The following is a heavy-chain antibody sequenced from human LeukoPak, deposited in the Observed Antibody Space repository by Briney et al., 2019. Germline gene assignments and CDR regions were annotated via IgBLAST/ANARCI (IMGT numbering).Heavy chain of an antibody. J-gene: IGHJ3*02. Sequence: SQTLSLTCAVSGESISSGGYSWSWIRQPPGKGLEWIGYIYHSGSTYYNPSLKSRVTISVDRSKNQFSLKLSSVTAADTAVYYCARGIWIAAFDIWGQGTMVTVSS. V-gene: IGHV4-30-2*01. D-gene: IGHD2-2*03. CDR3: ARGIWIAAFDI. CDR1: GESISSGGYS. CDR2: IYHSGST.